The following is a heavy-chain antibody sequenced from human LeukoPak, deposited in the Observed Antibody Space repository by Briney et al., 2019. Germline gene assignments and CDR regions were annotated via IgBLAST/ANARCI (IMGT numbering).Heavy chain of an antibody. V-gene: IGHV1-2*06. CDR2: INPNSGGT. D-gene: IGHD3-3*01. J-gene: IGHJ3*02. CDR3: ARGLRFLEWLLEDDAFDI. Sequence: GASVKVSCKASGYTFTAFYMHWVRQAPGQGLEWMGRINPNSGGTNYAQKFQGRVTMTRDTSISTAYMELSRLRSDDTAVYYCARGLRFLEWLLEDDAFDIWGQGTMVTVSS. CDR1: GYTFTAFY.